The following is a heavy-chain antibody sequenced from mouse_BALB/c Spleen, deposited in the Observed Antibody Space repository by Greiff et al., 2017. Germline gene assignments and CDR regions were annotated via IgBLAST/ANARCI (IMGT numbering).Heavy chain of an antibody. CDR1: GFTFSSYT. CDR3: TAYYGSSSYWYFDV. CDR2: ISSGGSYT. V-gene: IGHV5-6-4*01. D-gene: IGHD1-1*01. Sequence: EVKVVESGGGLVKPGGSLKLSCAASGFTFSSYTMSWVRQTPEKRLEWVATISSGGSYTYYPDSVKGRFTISRDNAKNTLYLQMSSLKSEDTAMYYCTAYYGSSSYWYFDVWGAGTTVTVSS. J-gene: IGHJ1*01.